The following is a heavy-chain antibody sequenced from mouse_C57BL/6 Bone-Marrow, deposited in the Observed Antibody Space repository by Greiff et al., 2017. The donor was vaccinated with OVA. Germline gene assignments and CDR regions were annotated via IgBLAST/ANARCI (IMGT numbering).Heavy chain of an antibody. CDR1: GYTFTSYW. CDR3: ARNYDYAYWYFDV. V-gene: IGHV1-64*01. Sequence: QVQLQQPGAELVKPGASVKLSCKASGYTFTSYWMHWVKQRPGQGLEWIGMIHPNSGSTNYNEKFKSKATLTVDKSSSTAYMQLSSLTSEDSAVYYWARNYDYAYWYFDVWGTGTTVTVSS. D-gene: IGHD2-4*01. J-gene: IGHJ1*03. CDR2: IHPNSGST.